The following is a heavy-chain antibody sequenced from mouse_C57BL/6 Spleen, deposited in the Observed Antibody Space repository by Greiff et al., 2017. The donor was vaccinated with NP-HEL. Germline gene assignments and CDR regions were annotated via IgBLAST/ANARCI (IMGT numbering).Heavy chain of an antibody. Sequence: VQLQQSGAELVKPGASVKISCKASGYAFSSYWMNWVKQRPGKGLEWIGQIYPGDGDTNYNGKFKGKATLTADNTSSTAYMQLSSLTSEDSAVYCCARSRDCSSDDYVDSLSQGTTLTVSS. D-gene: IGHD1-1*01. CDR2: IYPGDGDT. CDR1: GYAFSSYW. V-gene: IGHV1-80*01. J-gene: IGHJ2*01. CDR3: ARSRDCSSDDYVDS.